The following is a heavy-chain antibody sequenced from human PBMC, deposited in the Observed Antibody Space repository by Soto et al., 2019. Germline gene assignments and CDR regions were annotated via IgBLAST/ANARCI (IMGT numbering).Heavy chain of an antibody. V-gene: IGHV4-31*03. Sequence: SETLSLTCTVSGGSISSGGYYWSWIRQHPGKGLEWIGYIYYSGSTYYNPSLKSRVTISVDTSKNQFSLKLSSVTAADTAVYYCARVVGAAQYYFDYWGQGTLVTVSS. CDR1: GGSISSGGYY. CDR3: ARVVGAAQYYFDY. J-gene: IGHJ4*02. CDR2: IYYSGST. D-gene: IGHD1-26*01.